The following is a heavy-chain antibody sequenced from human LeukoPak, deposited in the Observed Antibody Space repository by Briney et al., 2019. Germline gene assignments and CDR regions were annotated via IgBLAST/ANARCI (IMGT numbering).Heavy chain of an antibody. J-gene: IGHJ4*02. Sequence: ASVKVSCKASGYTFINYGIAWVRQAPRQGLEWMGWISANNGNTNYAQKLQGRVTMTTDTSSSTAYMELRSLRSDDTAVYYCARDGYFDYWGQGTLVTVSS. CDR1: GYTFINYG. CDR2: ISANNGNT. CDR3: ARDGYFDY. V-gene: IGHV1-18*01.